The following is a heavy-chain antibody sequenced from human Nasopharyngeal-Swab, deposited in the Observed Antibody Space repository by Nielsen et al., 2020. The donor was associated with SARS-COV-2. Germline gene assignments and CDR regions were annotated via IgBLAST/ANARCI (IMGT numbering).Heavy chain of an antibody. Sequence: GGSLRLSCAASQFTFSNYLMYWVRQPPGKGLDWVAAISYDGINKYYADSVRGRFTISRDNSKNTLYVQMNSLRAEDTAVYYCAIISHDYGDFFDYWGQGTLVTVSS. CDR3: AIISHDYGDFFDY. V-gene: IGHV3-30*03. CDR1: QFTFSNYL. J-gene: IGHJ4*02. CDR2: ISYDGINK. D-gene: IGHD4-17*01.